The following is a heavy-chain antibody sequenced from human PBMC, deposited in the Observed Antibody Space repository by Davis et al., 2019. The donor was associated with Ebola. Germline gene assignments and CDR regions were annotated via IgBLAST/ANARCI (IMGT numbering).Heavy chain of an antibody. CDR2: ISSSSSYI. CDR3: ARDRSGDIVVVPAAMNP. V-gene: IGHV3-21*01. Sequence: GESLKISCAASGFTFSSYSMNWVRQAPGKGLEWVSSISSSSSYIYYADSVKGRFTISRDNAKNSLYLQMNSLRAEDTAVYYCARDRSGDIVVVPAAMNPWGQGTLVTVSS. D-gene: IGHD2-2*01. J-gene: IGHJ5*02. CDR1: GFTFSSYS.